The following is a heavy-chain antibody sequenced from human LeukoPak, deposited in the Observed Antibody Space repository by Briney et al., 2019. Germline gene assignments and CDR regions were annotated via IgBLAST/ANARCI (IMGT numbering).Heavy chain of an antibody. Sequence: SETLSLTCTVSGGSLNSYYWSWIRQPPGKGLEWIGYIYYSGSTNYNPSLKSRVTISVDTSKNQFSLKLSSVTAAATAVYYCARVGCSGGSCYSDAFDIWGQGTMVTVSS. CDR2: IYYSGST. J-gene: IGHJ3*02. CDR3: ARVGCSGGSCYSDAFDI. CDR1: GGSLNSYY. D-gene: IGHD2-15*01. V-gene: IGHV4-59*01.